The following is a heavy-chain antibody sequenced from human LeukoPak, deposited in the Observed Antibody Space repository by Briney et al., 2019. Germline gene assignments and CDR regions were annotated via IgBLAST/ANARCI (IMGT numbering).Heavy chain of an antibody. J-gene: IGHJ4*02. V-gene: IGHV3-23*01. CDR2: VSESGEST. CDR3: ARGAGSSWSGLIDY. Sequence: GGSLRVSCAASGFAFSSYAMNWVRQAPGKGLEWVSRVSESGESTYDADSVKGRFTISRDNAKNTLYLQMNSLSAEDTAVYYCARGAGSSWSGLIDYWGQGTLVTVSS. CDR1: GFAFSSYA. D-gene: IGHD6-13*01.